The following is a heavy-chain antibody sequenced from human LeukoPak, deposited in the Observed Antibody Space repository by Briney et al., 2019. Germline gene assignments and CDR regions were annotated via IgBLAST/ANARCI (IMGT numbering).Heavy chain of an antibody. CDR1: GFTFSSYA. V-gene: IGHV3-23*01. D-gene: IGHD3-3*01. Sequence: GGSLRLSCAASGFTFSSYAMSWVRQAPGKGLEWVSAISGSGGSTYYADSVKGRFTISRDNSKNTLYLQMNSLRAEDTAVYYCAKDRWMDFWSGETYIDYWGQGTLVTVSS. CDR3: AKDRWMDFWSGETYIDY. CDR2: ISGSGGST. J-gene: IGHJ4*02.